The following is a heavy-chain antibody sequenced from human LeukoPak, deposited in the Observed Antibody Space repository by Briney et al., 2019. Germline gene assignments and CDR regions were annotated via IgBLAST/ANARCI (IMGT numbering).Heavy chain of an antibody. CDR2: IYYSGST. V-gene: IGHV4-59*01. CDR3: ARDGGRMPSDLGYFDL. D-gene: IGHD3-16*01. Sequence: SETLSLTCTVSGGSISSYYWSWIRQPPGKGLEWIGYIYYSGSTNYNPSLKSRVTISVDTSKNQFSLKLSSVTAADTAVYYCARDGGRMPSDLGYFDLWGRSTLVTVSS. J-gene: IGHJ2*01. CDR1: GGSISSYY.